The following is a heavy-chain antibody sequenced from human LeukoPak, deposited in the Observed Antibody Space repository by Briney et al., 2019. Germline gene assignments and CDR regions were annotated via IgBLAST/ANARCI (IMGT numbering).Heavy chain of an antibody. D-gene: IGHD3-22*01. Sequence: GGSLRLSCAASGFTVSSNYMSWVRQAPGKGLEWVSVIYSGGSTYYADSVKGRFTISRDNSKNTLYLQMNSLRAEDTAVYYCARVVTTMIVVVGFDPWGQGTLVTVSS. CDR1: GFTVSSNY. CDR3: ARVVTTMIVVVGFDP. CDR2: IYSGGST. V-gene: IGHV3-66*01. J-gene: IGHJ5*02.